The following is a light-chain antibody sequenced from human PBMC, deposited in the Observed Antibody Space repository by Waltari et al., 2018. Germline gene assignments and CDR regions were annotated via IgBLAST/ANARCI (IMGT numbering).Light chain of an antibody. CDR2: VNSDGSH. V-gene: IGLV4-69*01. Sequence: QLVLTQSPSASASLGASVKLTCTLSSGHSSNVIAWHQQQAEKGPRYLMKVNSDGSHSKGDKIPDRFSGSRSGAERYLTISHRRSGDGADDYCQTGGHGTWVFGGGTKLTVL. J-gene: IGLJ3*02. CDR1: SGHSSNV. CDR3: QTGGHGTWV.